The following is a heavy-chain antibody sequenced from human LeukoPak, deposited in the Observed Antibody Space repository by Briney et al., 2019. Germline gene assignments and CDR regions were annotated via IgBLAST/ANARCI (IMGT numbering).Heavy chain of an antibody. CDR3: ARSPSGSYLSGAFDI. Sequence: SETLSLTCTVSGGSISSYYWSWIRQPPGKGLEWIGYIYYSGSTNYNPSLKSRVTISVDTSKNQFSLKLSSVTAADTAVYYCARSPSGSYLSGAFDIWGQGTMVTVSS. CDR1: GGSISSYY. CDR2: IYYSGST. J-gene: IGHJ3*02. D-gene: IGHD1-26*01. V-gene: IGHV4-59*01.